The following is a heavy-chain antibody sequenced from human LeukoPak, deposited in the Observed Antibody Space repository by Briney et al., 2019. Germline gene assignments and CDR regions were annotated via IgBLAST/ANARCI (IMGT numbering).Heavy chain of an antibody. V-gene: IGHV3-23*01. Sequence: GGSLRLSCAASGFTFSSYGMSWVRQAPGKGLEWVSGLSAGGSVTYYAASVKGRFTISRDNSNNMMYLQMDGLRAEDTAVYYCAKDRQQLANLDYWGQGTPVTVSS. CDR2: LSAGGSVT. D-gene: IGHD6-13*01. CDR3: AKDRQQLANLDY. J-gene: IGHJ4*02. CDR1: GFTFSSYG.